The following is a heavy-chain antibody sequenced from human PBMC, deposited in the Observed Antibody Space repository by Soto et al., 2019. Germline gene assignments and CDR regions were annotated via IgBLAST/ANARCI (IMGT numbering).Heavy chain of an antibody. D-gene: IGHD3-3*01. J-gene: IGHJ4*02. CDR3: AKDQGDYDFWSGYFAQTRTKKVNYFDY. Sequence: GGSLRLSCAASGFTFSSYAMSWVRQAPGKGLEWVSAISGSGGSTYYADSVKGRFTISRENSKNTLYLQMNSLRAEDPAVYYCAKDQGDYDFWSGYFAQTRTKKVNYFDYWGQGTLVTVSS. V-gene: IGHV3-23*01. CDR1: GFTFSSYA. CDR2: ISGSGGST.